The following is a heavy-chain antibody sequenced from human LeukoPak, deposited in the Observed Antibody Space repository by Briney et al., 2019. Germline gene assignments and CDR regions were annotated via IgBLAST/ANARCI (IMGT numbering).Heavy chain of an antibody. CDR2: ISGSGGST. J-gene: IGHJ4*02. CDR3: AKSRGPNYDSSGYSSFFDY. D-gene: IGHD3-22*01. V-gene: IGHV3-23*01. CDR1: GFTFSSYA. Sequence: GGSLRLSCAASGFTFSSYAMSWVRQALAKGLEWVSAISGSGGSTYYADSVKGRFTISRDNSKNTLHLQMNSLRAEDTAVYYCAKSRGPNYDSSGYSSFFDYWGQGTLVTVSS.